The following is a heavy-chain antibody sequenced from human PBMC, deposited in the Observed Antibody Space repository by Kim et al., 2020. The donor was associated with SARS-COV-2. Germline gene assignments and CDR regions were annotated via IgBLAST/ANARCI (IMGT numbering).Heavy chain of an antibody. D-gene: IGHD1-26*01. CDR3: AKDPWGSYYYYGMDV. Sequence: SVKGQFTISRDKSKNTLYLQMNSLRAEDTAVYYCAKDPWGSYYYYGMDVWGQGTTVTVSS. J-gene: IGHJ6*02. V-gene: IGHV3-23*01.